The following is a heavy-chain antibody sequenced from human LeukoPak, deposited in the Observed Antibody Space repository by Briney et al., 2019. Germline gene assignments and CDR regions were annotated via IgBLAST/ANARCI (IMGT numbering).Heavy chain of an antibody. CDR2: IYTSGST. CDR1: GGSISSGSYY. D-gene: IGHD3-10*01. CDR3: ARSITMVRGVINWFDP. J-gene: IGHJ5*02. Sequence: PSQTLSPTCTVSGGSISSGSYYWSWIRQPAGKGLERIGRIYTSGSTNYNPSLKSRVTISVDTSKNQFSLKLSSVTAADTAVYYCARSITMVRGVINWFDPWGQGTLVTVSS. V-gene: IGHV4-61*02.